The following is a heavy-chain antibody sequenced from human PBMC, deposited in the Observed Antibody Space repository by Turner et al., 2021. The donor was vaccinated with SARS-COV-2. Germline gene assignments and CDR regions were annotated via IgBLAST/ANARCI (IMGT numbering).Heavy chain of an antibody. D-gene: IGHD5-18*01. CDR2: IYYSGSA. Sequence: QLQLQESGPGLVKPSETLSLTCTVSGGSISSSSHYWGWIRQPPGKGLEWIGNIYYSGSAYYNPSLKSRVTISVDPSKNQFSLKLTSVTAAETAVYYCARLMDTAMDYYGTDVWGQGTTVTVSS. CDR1: GGSISSSSHY. J-gene: IGHJ6*02. CDR3: ARLMDTAMDYYGTDV. V-gene: IGHV4-39*01.